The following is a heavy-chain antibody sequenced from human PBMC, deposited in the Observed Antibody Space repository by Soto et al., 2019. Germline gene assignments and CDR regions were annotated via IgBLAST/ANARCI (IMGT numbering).Heavy chain of an antibody. D-gene: IGHD3-3*01. V-gene: IGHV3-33*01. CDR2: IWYDGSNK. J-gene: IGHJ6*02. CDR1: RVTFGSYR. Sequence: WRCLRHPCAAARVTFGSYRMHWGSQAPGKGLELVAVIWYDGSNKYYADSVKGRFTISRDNSKNTLYLQMNSLRAEDTAVYYCARDQAYDFWSGYYEAMRYYYYGMDVWGQGTTVTVSS. CDR3: ARDQAYDFWSGYYEAMRYYYYGMDV.